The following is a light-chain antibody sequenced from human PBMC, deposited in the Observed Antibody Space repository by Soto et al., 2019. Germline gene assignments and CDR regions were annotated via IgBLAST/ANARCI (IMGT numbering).Light chain of an antibody. CDR2: DNN. CDR1: SSNIGAGYD. J-gene: IGLJ2*01. Sequence: QSVLTQPPSVSGAPGQRVTISCTGSSSNIGAGYDVHWYQQLPGTAPKLLIYDNNHRPSGVPDRFSGSKSGTSASLAITGLQAEDEADYYCQSYDSSLSGHVIFGGGTKLTV. CDR3: QSYDSSLSGHVI. V-gene: IGLV1-40*01.